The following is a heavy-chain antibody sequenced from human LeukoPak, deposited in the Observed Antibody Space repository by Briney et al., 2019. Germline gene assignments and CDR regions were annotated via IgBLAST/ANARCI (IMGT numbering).Heavy chain of an antibody. CDR3: ATDYGDYSYAFDI. D-gene: IGHD4-17*01. CDR2: INPNSGGT. V-gene: IGHV1-2*02. J-gene: IGHJ3*02. CDR1: GYAFTGYY. Sequence: AASVKVSCKASGYAFTGYYMHWVRQAPGQGLEWMGWINPNSGGTNYAQKFQGRVTMTRDTSISTAYMELSRLRSDGTAVYYCATDYGDYSYAFDIWGQGTMVTVSS.